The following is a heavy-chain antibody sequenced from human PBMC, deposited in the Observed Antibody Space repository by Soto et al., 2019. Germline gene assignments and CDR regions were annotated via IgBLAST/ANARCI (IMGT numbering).Heavy chain of an antibody. D-gene: IGHD3-16*01. Sequence: SETLSLTCTVSGGSISSYYLSWIRQPPGKGLEWIGYIYYSGSTNYNPSLKSRVTISVDTSKNQFSLKLSSVTAADTAVYYCARRWGTTFDYWGQGTLVTVSS. V-gene: IGHV4-59*08. J-gene: IGHJ4*02. CDR1: GGSISSYY. CDR3: ARRWGTTFDY. CDR2: IYYSGST.